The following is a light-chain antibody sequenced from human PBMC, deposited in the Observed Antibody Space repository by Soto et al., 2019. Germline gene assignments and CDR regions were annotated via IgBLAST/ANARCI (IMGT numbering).Light chain of an antibody. Sequence: DIQMTQSPSSLSASVGDRVTITCRASQSISSYLNWYQQKPGKAPKLLIYAASSLQSGVPSRFSGSGSGTDFTLTISSLQPEDFAAYYCQQYYSTPQFTCGPGTKVDIK. CDR3: QQYYSTPQFT. CDR1: QSISSY. CDR2: AAS. V-gene: IGKV1-39*01. J-gene: IGKJ3*01.